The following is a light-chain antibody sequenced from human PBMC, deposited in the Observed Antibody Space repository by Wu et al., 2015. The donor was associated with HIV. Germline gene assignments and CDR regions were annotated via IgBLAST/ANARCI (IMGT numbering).Light chain of an antibody. CDR3: QQYYTWPKT. CDR2: DIS. V-gene: IGKV3-15*01. Sequence: EIVLTQSPGTLSLSPGDRATVSCRASQSVPSSYLAWYQQKSGQAPRLLIYDISIRATGIPDRFSGSGSGTEFTLTISSLQSEDSAVYYCQQYYTWPKTFGQGTKVEIK. J-gene: IGKJ1*01. CDR1: QSVPSSY.